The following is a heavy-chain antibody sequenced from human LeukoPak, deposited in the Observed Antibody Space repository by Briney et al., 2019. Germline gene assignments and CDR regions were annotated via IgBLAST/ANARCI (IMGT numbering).Heavy chain of an antibody. CDR2: IIPIFGTA. J-gene: IGHJ4*02. V-gene: IGHV1-69*01. D-gene: IGHD6-13*01. CDR1: GGTFSSYA. Sequence: SVKVSFKASGGTFSSYAISWVRQAPGQGLEWMGGIIPIFGTANYAQKFQGRVTITSDESTSTAYMELSSLRSEDTAVYYCARDRGIAAAGTIWFDYWGQGTLVTVSS. CDR3: ARDRGIAAAGTIWFDY.